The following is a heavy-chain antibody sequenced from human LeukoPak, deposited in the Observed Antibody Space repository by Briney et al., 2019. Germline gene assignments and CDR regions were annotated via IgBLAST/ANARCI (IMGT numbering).Heavy chain of an antibody. V-gene: IGHV3-48*01. D-gene: IGHD1-26*01. CDR1: EFTFSSYS. CDR2: ITNSGNSK. Sequence: GGSLRLSCAASEFTFSSYSMNWVRQAPGKGLEWVSYITNSGNSKSYADSVKGRFTISRDNTKNSLYLQMNGLRAEDTAVYYCVRDGVGAPPFDYWGQGALVTVSS. CDR3: VRDGVGAPPFDY. J-gene: IGHJ4*02.